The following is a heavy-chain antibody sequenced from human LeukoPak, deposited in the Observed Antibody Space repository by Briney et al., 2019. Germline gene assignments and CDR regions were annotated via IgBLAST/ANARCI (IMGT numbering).Heavy chain of an antibody. CDR2: IYYSGST. CDR3: VRGSSGWYLDY. CDR1: GGSISSSSYY. Sequence: SETLSLTCTVSGGSISSSSYYWGWIRQPPGKGLEWIGSIYYSGSTYYNPSLKSRVTISVDTSKNQFSLKLSSVTAADTAVYYCVRGSSGWYLDYWGQGTLVTVSS. D-gene: IGHD6-19*01. J-gene: IGHJ4*02. V-gene: IGHV4-39*07.